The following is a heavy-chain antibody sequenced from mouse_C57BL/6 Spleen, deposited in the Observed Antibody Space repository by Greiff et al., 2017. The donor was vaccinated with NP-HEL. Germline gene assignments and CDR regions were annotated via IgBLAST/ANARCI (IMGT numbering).Heavy chain of an antibody. D-gene: IGHD2-5*01. Sequence: EVQVVESGGGLVKPGGSLKLSCAASGFTFSSYAMSWVRQTPEKRLEWVATISDGGSYTYYPDNVKGRFTISRDNAKNNLYLQMSHLKSEDTAMYYCARDSPYSNYVYFDYWGQGTTLTVSS. CDR3: ARDSPYSNYVYFDY. CDR1: GFTFSSYA. J-gene: IGHJ2*01. V-gene: IGHV5-4*01. CDR2: ISDGGSYT.